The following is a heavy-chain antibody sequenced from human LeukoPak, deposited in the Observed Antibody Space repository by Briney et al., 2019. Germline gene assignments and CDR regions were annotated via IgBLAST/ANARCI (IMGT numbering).Heavy chain of an antibody. CDR3: ARLEGGLLED. CDR2: IYPGDSDT. V-gene: IGHV5-51*01. J-gene: IGHJ4*02. CDR1: GYSFTSYW. Sequence: GEALKISCKGFGYSFTSYWIGWVRQMPGKGLEWMGMIYPGDSDTRYSPSLQGQVTISADKFISTAYLQWSSLKASDTAMYYCARLEGGLLEDWGQGTLVTVSS. D-gene: IGHD1-26*01.